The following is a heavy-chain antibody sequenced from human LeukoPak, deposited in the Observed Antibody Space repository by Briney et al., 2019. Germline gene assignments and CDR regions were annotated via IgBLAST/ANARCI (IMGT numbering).Heavy chain of an antibody. D-gene: IGHD6-6*01. CDR1: GYTFTSYY. Sequence: GASVKASCKASGYTFTSYYIHWVRQAPGQGLEWMGLINPSGGSTNYAQKFQGRVTMTRDMSTSTVYMELSSLRSEDTAVYYCARVLPRIAARGYYYYYMDVWGKGTTVTVSS. CDR3: ARVLPRIAARGYYYYYMDV. CDR2: INPSGGST. J-gene: IGHJ6*03. V-gene: IGHV1-46*01.